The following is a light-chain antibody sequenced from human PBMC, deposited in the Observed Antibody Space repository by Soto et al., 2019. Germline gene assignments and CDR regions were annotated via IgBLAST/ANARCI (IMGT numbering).Light chain of an antibody. CDR3: NSYAGNNWV. CDR2: EVS. CDR1: SSDVGGYNY. Sequence: QSALTRPPSASGSPGQSVTISCTGTSSDVGGYNYVSWYQHHPGKAPKLMIYEVSKRPSGVPDRFSGSKSGNTASLTVSGLQAEDEADYYCNSYAGNNWVFGGGTKLTVL. V-gene: IGLV2-8*01. J-gene: IGLJ3*02.